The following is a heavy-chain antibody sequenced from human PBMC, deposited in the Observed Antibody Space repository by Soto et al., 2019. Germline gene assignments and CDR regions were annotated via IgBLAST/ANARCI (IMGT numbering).Heavy chain of an antibody. CDR1: GGSISSSRCH. CDR3: ARTLYSYGPRFDY. D-gene: IGHD5-18*01. J-gene: IGHJ4*02. V-gene: IGHV4-39*07. Sequence: PSETLSLTCTVSGGSISSSRCHWGWIRQPPGKGLEWIASIKYSGTTFYNPSLKSRVTISVDTSKNQFSLKLSSVTAADTAVYYCARTLYSYGPRFDYWGQGTLVTVSS. CDR2: IKYSGTT.